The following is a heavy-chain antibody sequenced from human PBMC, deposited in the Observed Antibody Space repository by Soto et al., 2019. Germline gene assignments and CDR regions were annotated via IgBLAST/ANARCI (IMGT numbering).Heavy chain of an antibody. Sequence: QVQLVQSGAEVKKPGSSVKVSCKASGGTFSSYAISWVRQAPGQGLEWMGGIIPIFGTANYAQKFQGRVTIPADESTRTAYMELSSLRSEDTAVYYCARGDIVVVPAAKGGGYYYYYGMDVWGQGTTVTVSS. CDR2: IIPIFGTA. CDR3: ARGDIVVVPAAKGGGYYYYYGMDV. D-gene: IGHD2-2*01. V-gene: IGHV1-69*01. J-gene: IGHJ6*02. CDR1: GGTFSSYA.